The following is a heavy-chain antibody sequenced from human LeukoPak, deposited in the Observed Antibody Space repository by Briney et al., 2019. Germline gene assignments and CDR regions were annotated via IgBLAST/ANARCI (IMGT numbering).Heavy chain of an antibody. CDR2: IKQDGSEK. Sequence: GGSLRLSCAASAFTFSTYWMGWVRQDPGKGLEWVANIKQDGSEKYYVDSVKGRFTISRDNAKNSLYLQMNSLRAEDTAVYYCARLYDGSAYHADHFDYWGLGTLVIVSS. D-gene: IGHD3-22*01. CDR3: ARLYDGSAYHADHFDY. CDR1: AFTFSTYW. J-gene: IGHJ4*02. V-gene: IGHV3-7*01.